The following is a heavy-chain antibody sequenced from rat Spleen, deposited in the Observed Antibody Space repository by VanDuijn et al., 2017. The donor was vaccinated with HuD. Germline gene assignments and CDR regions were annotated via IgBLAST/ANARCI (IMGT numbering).Heavy chain of an antibody. J-gene: IGHJ2*01. CDR2: ITNPGGST. V-gene: IGHV5-31*01. Sequence: EVQLVESGGGLVQPGRSLKLSCVASGFTFNNYWMTWIRQAPGKGLEWVAPITNPGGSTYYPDSVQGRFTISRDNAKSTLYLQMNSLRSEDTATYYCTRDDRGFTTVDFDYWGQGVMVTVSS. D-gene: IGHD1-1*01. CDR1: GFTFNNYW. CDR3: TRDDRGFTTVDFDY.